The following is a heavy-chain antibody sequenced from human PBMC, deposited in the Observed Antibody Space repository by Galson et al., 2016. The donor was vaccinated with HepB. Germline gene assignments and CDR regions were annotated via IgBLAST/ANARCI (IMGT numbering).Heavy chain of an antibody. Sequence: SLRLSCAASGVTLSGYWMHWVRQAPGKGLVWVSRIRSDGSMTSYAESVKGRFTISRDNAKNTLYLQMNSLRAEDTAVDYCTWSDYCDYWGQGTLVTVSS. CDR1: GVTLSGYW. J-gene: IGHJ4*02. CDR3: TWSDYCDY. V-gene: IGHV3-74*01. CDR2: IRSDGSMT.